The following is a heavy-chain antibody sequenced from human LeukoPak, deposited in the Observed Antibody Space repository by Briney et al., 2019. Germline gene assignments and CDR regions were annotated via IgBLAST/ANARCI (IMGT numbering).Heavy chain of an antibody. V-gene: IGHV4-34*01. CDR3: ARGRVSMVRGVIILNWFDP. J-gene: IGHJ5*02. Sequence: SETLSLTCAVYGGSFSGYYWSWIRQPPGKGLEWIGEINHSGSTNYNPSLKSRVTISVDTSKTLFSLELSSVTAADTAVYYCARGRVSMVRGVIILNWFDPWGQGTLVTVSS. CDR1: GGSFSGYY. D-gene: IGHD3-10*01. CDR2: INHSGST.